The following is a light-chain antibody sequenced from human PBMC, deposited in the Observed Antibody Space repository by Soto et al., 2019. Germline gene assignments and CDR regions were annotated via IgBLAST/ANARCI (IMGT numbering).Light chain of an antibody. J-gene: IGKJ5*01. CDR3: QQYHNWPT. CDR2: DTS. Sequence: IVMTQSPATLSMSPGERVTLSYRASQSVSGNLAWYQQKLGQAPRLLIYDTSTRATGIPARFSGSGSGTEFTLTISRLQSEDFAVYYCQQYHNWPTFGQGTRLEIK. CDR1: QSVSGN. V-gene: IGKV3-15*01.